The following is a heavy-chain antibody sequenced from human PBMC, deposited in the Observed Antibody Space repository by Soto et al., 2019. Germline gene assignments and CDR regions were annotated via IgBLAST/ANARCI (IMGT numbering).Heavy chain of an antibody. V-gene: IGHV4-61*08. CDR2: IHYSGST. D-gene: IGHD1-1*01. CDR3: ASTPEQRSYYYYGMDV. CDR1: GASVSSSDYC. J-gene: IGHJ6*02. Sequence: PSETLSLTCTVSGASVSSSDYCWSWLRQTPGKELQWIGYIHYSGSTNYNPSLKSRVTISVDTSKNQFSLKLTSVITADTAIYYCASTPEQRSYYYYGMDVWGQGTTVNVSS.